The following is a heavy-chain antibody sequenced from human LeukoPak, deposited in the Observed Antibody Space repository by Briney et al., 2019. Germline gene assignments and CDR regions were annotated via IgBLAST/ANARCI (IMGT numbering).Heavy chain of an antibody. Sequence: PSETLSLTCTVSGGSISSSSYYWGWIRQPPGKGPEWIGSIYYSGSTYYNPSLKSRVTISVDTSKNQFSLKLSSVTAADTAVYYCAREKGVDYGGNSVPFDIWGQGTMVTVSS. V-gene: IGHV4-39*07. J-gene: IGHJ3*02. CDR3: AREKGVDYGGNSVPFDI. D-gene: IGHD4-23*01. CDR2: IYYSGST. CDR1: GGSISSSSYY.